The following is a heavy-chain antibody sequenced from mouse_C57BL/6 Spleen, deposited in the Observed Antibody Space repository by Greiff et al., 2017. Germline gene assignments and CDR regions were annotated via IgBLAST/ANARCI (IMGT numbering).Heavy chain of an antibody. CDR2: ISDGGSYT. CDR1: GFTFSSYA. CDR3: ARGPLGSYFDD. J-gene: IGHJ2*01. Sequence: EVKLVESGGGLVKPGGSLKLSCAASGFTFSSYAMSWVRQTPEKRLEWVATISDGGSYTYYPDNVKGRFTISRDNAKNNLYLQMSHLKSEDTAMYYWARGPLGSYFDDWGQGTTLTVSS. V-gene: IGHV5-4*03. D-gene: IGHD3-3*01.